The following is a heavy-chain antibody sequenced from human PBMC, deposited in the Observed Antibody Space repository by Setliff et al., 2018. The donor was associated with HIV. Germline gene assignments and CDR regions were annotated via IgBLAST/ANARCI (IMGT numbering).Heavy chain of an antibody. Sequence: ASVKVSCKASGYTFTSYGISWVRQAPGQGLEWMGWISGCNGNTNYAQKLQGRVTMTTDTSTSTAYMELRSLRSDDTAVYYCARDPTFSGWFDPWGQGTLVTVSS. CDR3: ARDPTFSGWFDP. V-gene: IGHV1-18*01. CDR1: GYTFTSYG. D-gene: IGHD3-16*01. CDR2: ISGCNGNT. J-gene: IGHJ5*02.